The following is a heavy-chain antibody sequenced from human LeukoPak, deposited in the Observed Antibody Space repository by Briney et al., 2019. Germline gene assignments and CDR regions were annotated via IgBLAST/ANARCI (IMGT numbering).Heavy chain of an antibody. J-gene: IGHJ5*02. D-gene: IGHD3-22*01. CDR1: GYTFTSYG. CDR3: ARASYYDSSGYHNWFDP. Sequence: ASVKVSCKASGYTFTSYGISWVRQAPGQGLEWVGWISAYNGNTNYAQKLQGRVTMTTDTSTSTAYMELRSLRSDDTAVYYCARASYYDSSGYHNWFDPWGQGTLVTVSS. CDR2: ISAYNGNT. V-gene: IGHV1-18*01.